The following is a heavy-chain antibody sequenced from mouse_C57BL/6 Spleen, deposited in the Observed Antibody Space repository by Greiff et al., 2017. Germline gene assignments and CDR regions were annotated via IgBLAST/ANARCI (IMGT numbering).Heavy chain of an antibody. Sequence: QVQLQQSGAELARPGASVKLSCKASGYTFTSYGISWVKQRTGQGLEWIGEIYPRSGNTYYNEKFKGKATLTADKSSSTAYMELRSLTSEDSAVYVGARYPRDAMDYWGQGTSVTVSS. CDR1: GYTFTSYG. CDR2: IYPRSGNT. J-gene: IGHJ4*01. CDR3: ARYPRDAMDY. V-gene: IGHV1-81*01.